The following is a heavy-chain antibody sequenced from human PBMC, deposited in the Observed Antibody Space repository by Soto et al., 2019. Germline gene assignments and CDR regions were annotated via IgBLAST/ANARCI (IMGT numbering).Heavy chain of an antibody. CDR1: GFTFSSYG. J-gene: IGHJ6*04. V-gene: IGHV3-33*01. D-gene: IGHD3-3*01. CDR3: ARDPTEGITSHGDV. Sequence: PGGSLRLSCAASGFTFSSYGMHWVRQAPGKGLEWVAVIWYDGSNKYYADSVKGRFTISRDNAKNSLYLQMNSLRAEDTALYHCARDPTEGITSHGDVWGKGTTVTVSS. CDR2: IWYDGSNK.